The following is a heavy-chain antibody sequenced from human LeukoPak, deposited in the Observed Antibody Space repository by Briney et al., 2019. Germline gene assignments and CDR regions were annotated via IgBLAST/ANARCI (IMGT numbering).Heavy chain of an antibody. V-gene: IGHV1-46*01. CDR1: GYTFTSYG. J-gene: IGHJ4*02. D-gene: IGHD1-26*01. CDR3: ERGPGSYWGFDY. CDR2: INPSGGST. Sequence: ASVKVSCKASGYTFTSYGISWVRQAPGQGLEWMGIINPSGGSTSYAQKFQGRVTMTRDTSTSTVYMELSSLRSEDTAVYYCERGPGSYWGFDYWGQGTLVTVSS.